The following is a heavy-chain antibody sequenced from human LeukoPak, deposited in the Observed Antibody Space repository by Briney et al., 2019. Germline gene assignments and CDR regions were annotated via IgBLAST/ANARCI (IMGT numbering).Heavy chain of an antibody. CDR3: AKDYDFWSGYFSLYFDY. Sequence: GRSLRLSCAASGFTFSSYGMHWVRQAPGKGLEWVAVISYDGSNKYYADSVKGRFTISRDNSRNTLYLQMNSLRAEDTAVYYCAKDYDFWSGYFSLYFDYWGQGTLVTVSS. D-gene: IGHD3-3*01. CDR2: ISYDGSNK. J-gene: IGHJ4*02. CDR1: GFTFSSYG. V-gene: IGHV3-30*18.